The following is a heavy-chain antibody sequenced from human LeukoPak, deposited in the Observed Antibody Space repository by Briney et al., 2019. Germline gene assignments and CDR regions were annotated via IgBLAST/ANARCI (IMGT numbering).Heavy chain of an antibody. Sequence: SVKVSCKASGGTFSSYAISWVRQAPGQGLEWMGGIIPIFGTANYAQKFQGRVTITADESTSTAYMELSSLRSEDTAVYYCARGPLRITIFGVVTPYYYYYMDVWGKGTTVTVSS. J-gene: IGHJ6*03. CDR3: ARGPLRITIFGVVTPYYYYYMDV. D-gene: IGHD3-3*01. V-gene: IGHV1-69*13. CDR2: IIPIFGTA. CDR1: GGTFSSYA.